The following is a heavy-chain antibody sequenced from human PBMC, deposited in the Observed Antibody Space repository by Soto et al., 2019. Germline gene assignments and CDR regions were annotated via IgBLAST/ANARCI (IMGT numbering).Heavy chain of an antibody. CDR1: GGSISSYY. Sequence: SETLSLTCTVSGGSISSYYWSWIRQPPGKGLEWIGYIYYSGSTNYNPSLKSRVTISVDTSKNQFSLKLSSVTAADTAVYYCARGEVVVAATPSWFDPSGQGTLVTVSS. CDR2: IYYSGST. J-gene: IGHJ5*02. CDR3: ARGEVVVAATPSWFDP. V-gene: IGHV4-59*08. D-gene: IGHD2-15*01.